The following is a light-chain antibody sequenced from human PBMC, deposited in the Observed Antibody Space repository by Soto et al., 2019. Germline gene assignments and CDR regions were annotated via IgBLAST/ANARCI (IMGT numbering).Light chain of an antibody. V-gene: IGLV2-14*01. J-gene: IGLJ1*01. Sequence: QSALTQPASLSGSPGQSITISCTGTSSDIGAYDYVSWFQQHPGKAPKLMISEVNNRPSGVSNRFSGSESGNTAYLTISGLQVEDEAESFCFSFTTTSTHVFGNGTKVTVL. CDR3: FSFTTTSTHV. CDR2: EVN. CDR1: SSDIGAYDY.